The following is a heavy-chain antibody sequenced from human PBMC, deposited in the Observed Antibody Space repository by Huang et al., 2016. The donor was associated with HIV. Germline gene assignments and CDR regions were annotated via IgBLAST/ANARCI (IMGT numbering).Heavy chain of an antibody. CDR2: IIPTIGTE. V-gene: IGHV1-69*01. D-gene: IGHD3-22*01. CDR3: ATVDYYDTSGPQRGYFDN. CDR1: GGSFRNFA. J-gene: IGHJ4*02. Sequence: QVQLVQSGAEVKKPGSSVKVSCKASGGSFRNFAIGWVRQAPGQGLGWMGGIIPTIGTENYAQKFQGRVTIIADESTSTAYMELSSLRSEDTAVYYCATVDYYDTSGPQRGYFDNWGQGTLVTVSS.